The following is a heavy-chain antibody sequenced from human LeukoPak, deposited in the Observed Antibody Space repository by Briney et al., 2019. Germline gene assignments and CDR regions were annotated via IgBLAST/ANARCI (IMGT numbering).Heavy chain of an antibody. D-gene: IGHD4-17*01. CDR3: ASPAYGAKGYYYFDMDV. J-gene: IGHJ6*03. Sequence: SVKLSCKASGGTFTSYAISWVRQAPGPGLEWMGGIIPIFGTANYAQKFQGRVTITADKSTSTAYMELSSLRSEDTAVYYGASPAYGAKGYYYFDMDVWGKGTTVTVSS. V-gene: IGHV1-69*06. CDR1: GGTFTSYA. CDR2: IIPIFGTA.